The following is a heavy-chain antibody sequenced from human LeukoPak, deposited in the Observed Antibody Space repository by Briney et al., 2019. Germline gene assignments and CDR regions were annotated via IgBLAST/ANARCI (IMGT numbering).Heavy chain of an antibody. CDR2: ISYDGSNK. CDR3: AKGIAAAGDVLGY. J-gene: IGHJ4*02. D-gene: IGHD6-13*01. Sequence: QSGGSLRLPCAASGFTFSTYGMHWVRQAPGKGLEWVAVISYDGSNKYYADSVKGRFTISRDNSKNTLYLQMNSLRAEDTAVYYCAKGIAAAGDVLGYWGQGTLVTVSS. V-gene: IGHV3-30*18. CDR1: GFTFSTYG.